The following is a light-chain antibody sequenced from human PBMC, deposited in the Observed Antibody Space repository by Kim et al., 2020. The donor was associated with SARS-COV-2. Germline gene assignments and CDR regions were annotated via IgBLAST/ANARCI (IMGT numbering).Light chain of an antibody. CDR2: RNN. V-gene: IGLV1-47*01. J-gene: IGLJ3*02. CDR3: AAWDDSLSGWV. CDR1: SSNIGTNY. Sequence: ELTQPPSASGTPGQRVTISCSGSSSNIGTNYVYWYQQLPGTAPKLLIYRNNQRPSGVPDRFSGSKSGTSASLAISGLRSEDEADYYCAAWDDSLSGWVFGGGTQLTVL.